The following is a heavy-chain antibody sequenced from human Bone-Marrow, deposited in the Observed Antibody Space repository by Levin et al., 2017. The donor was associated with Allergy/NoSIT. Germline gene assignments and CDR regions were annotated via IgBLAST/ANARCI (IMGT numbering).Heavy chain of an antibody. D-gene: IGHD3-22*01. V-gene: IGHV3-66*02. Sequence: GGSLRLSCAASGLTVSSHYMSWVRQAPGKGLQWVSALYPVGRTDYADSVKGRFTISRDNSRNTLFLHMNSLRGEDTGAYNCARVIATTYSTSWYFDIWGRGTLVTVSP. CDR2: LYPVGRT. CDR3: ARVIATTYSTSWYFDI. J-gene: IGHJ2*01. CDR1: GLTVSSHY.